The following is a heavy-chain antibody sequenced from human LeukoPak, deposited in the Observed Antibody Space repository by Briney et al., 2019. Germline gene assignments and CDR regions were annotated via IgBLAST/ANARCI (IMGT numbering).Heavy chain of an antibody. CDR2: IYYSGIT. J-gene: IGHJ4*02. D-gene: IGHD3-10*01. V-gene: IGHV4-39*01. Sequence: SETLSLTCTVSGDSISSRDYYWGWIRQPAGKGLEWIGSIYYSGITYYNPSLKSRVTISVDTSKNQFSLKLTSVIAADTAVFYCARHTGSNYFDYWGQGTLVTVSS. CDR1: GDSISSRDYY. CDR3: ARHTGSNYFDY.